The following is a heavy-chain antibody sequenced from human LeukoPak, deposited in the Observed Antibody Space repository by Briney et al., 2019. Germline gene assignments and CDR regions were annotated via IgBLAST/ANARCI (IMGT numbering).Heavy chain of an antibody. CDR2: ISSSSSYI. D-gene: IGHD1-26*01. J-gene: IGHJ4*02. CDR1: GFTFSSYS. CDR3: ARVLYSGSYQFDY. V-gene: IGHV3-21*01. Sequence: GGSLRLSCAASGFTFSSYSMIWVRQAPGKGLEWVSSISSSSSYIYYADSVKGRFTISRDNAKNSLYLQMNSLRAEDTAVYYCARVLYSGSYQFDYWGQGTLVTVSS.